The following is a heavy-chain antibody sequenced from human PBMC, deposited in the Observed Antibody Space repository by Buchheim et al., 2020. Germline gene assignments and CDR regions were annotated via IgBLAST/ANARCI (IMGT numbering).Heavy chain of an antibody. CDR1: GFTFSSYE. J-gene: IGHJ4*02. CDR2: ISSSGSTI. V-gene: IGHV3-48*03. D-gene: IGHD2-15*01. Sequence: EVQLVESGGGLVQPGGSLRLSCAASGFTFSSYEMNWVRQAPGKGLEWVSYISSSGSTIYYADSVKGRFTISRYDAKNSLHLQMNSLRAEDTAVYYCAREPVVVDQKGNFDYWGQGTL. CDR3: AREPVVVDQKGNFDY.